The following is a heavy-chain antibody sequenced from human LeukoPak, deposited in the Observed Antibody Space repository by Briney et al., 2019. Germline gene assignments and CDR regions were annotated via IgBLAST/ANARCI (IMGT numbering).Heavy chain of an antibody. J-gene: IGHJ4*02. D-gene: IGHD5-18*01. CDR1: GFTFSSYS. V-gene: IGHV3-21*04. Sequence: GGSLRLSCAASGFTFSSYSMNWARQAPGKGLEWVSSISSSSSYIYYADSVKGRFTISRDNSKNTLYLQMNSLRAEDTAVYYCASTYNNTAYYWGQGTLVTVSS. CDR2: ISSSSSYI. CDR3: ASTYNNTAYY.